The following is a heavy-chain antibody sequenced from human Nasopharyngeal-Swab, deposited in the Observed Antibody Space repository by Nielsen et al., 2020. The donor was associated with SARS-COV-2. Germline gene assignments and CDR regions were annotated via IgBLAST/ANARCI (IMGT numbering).Heavy chain of an antibody. V-gene: IGHV1-46*01. CDR3: ARDPEAVAPFYGMDV. Sequence: ASVKVSCKSSGYTFTSYYMHWVRQAPAQGLEWMGIINPSGGSTSYAQKFQGRVTMTRDTSTSTVYMELSSLRSEDPAVYYCARDPEAVAPFYGMDVWGQGTTVTVSS. D-gene: IGHD6-19*01. CDR1: GYTFTSYY. J-gene: IGHJ6*02. CDR2: INPSGGST.